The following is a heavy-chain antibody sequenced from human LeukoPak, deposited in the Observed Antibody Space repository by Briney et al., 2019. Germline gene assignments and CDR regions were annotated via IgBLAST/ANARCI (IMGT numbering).Heavy chain of an antibody. D-gene: IGHD3-22*01. Sequence: ASVKVSCKASGYTLTSYYMHWVRQAPGQGLEWMGIINPSDGSAIYTQKFQGRVTLTTDTSTSTVYMELNSLRSEDTAVYYCARGFNYYDNSDYYQYYFDYWGQGTLVTVSS. CDR2: INPSDGSA. CDR1: GYTLTSYY. CDR3: ARGFNYYDNSDYYQYYFDY. V-gene: IGHV1-46*01. J-gene: IGHJ4*02.